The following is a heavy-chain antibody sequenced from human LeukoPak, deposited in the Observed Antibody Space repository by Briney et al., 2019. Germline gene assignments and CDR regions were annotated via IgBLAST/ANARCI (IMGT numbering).Heavy chain of an antibody. Sequence: GGSLRLSCAASGFTFSSYGMHWVRQAPGKGLEWVAFIRYDGSNKYYTDSVKGRFTISRDNSKNTLYLQMNSLRAEDTAVYYCAREYSSGWWGLGWFDPWGQGTLVTVSS. D-gene: IGHD6-19*01. V-gene: IGHV3-30*02. CDR1: GFTFSSYG. CDR3: AREYSSGWWGLGWFDP. CDR2: IRYDGSNK. J-gene: IGHJ5*02.